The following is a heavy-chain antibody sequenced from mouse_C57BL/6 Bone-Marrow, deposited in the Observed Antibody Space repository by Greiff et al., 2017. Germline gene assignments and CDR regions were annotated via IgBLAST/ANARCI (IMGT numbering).Heavy chain of an antibody. CDR2: IWTGGGK. CDR1: GFSLTSYA. V-gene: IGHV2-9-1*01. Sequence: VQLQQSGPGLVAPSQSLSITCTVSGFSLTSYAISWVRQPPGKGLEWLGVIWTGGGKNYNSALKSRLSISKDNSKSQVFLKMNSLQTDDTARYYCAGGSSYWYFDVWGTGTTVTVSS. D-gene: IGHD1-1*01. J-gene: IGHJ1*03. CDR3: AGGSSYWYFDV.